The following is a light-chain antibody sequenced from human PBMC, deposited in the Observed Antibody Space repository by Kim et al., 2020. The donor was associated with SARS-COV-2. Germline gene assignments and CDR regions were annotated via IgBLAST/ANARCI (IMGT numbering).Light chain of an antibody. CDR3: ETWDSNIQV. Sequence: QLVLTQSSSASASLGSSVKLTCTLSSGHSNYFIAWHQQQPGKAPRFLMKVEGSGSYNKGGGVPDRFSGSRSGADRYLIISNLHSDDEADYYCETWDSNIQVFGGGTQLTVL. CDR2: VEGSGSY. CDR1: SGHSNYF. J-gene: IGLJ3*02. V-gene: IGLV4-60*03.